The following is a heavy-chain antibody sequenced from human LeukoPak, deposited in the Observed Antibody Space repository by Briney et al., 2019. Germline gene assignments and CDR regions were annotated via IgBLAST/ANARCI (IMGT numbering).Heavy chain of an antibody. CDR3: ATGRMGLWVRRYFQH. Sequence: PGGSLRLSCAASRFTFDDYAIHWVRQTPGKGLEWVSVISGNGRITHYADSVKGRFTMSRDNSKNSLYLQMNSLRAEDTALYYCATGRMGLWVRRYFQHWGQGTLVTVSS. V-gene: IGHV3-43*02. D-gene: IGHD3/OR15-3a*01. CDR1: RFTFDDYA. CDR2: ISGNGRIT. J-gene: IGHJ1*01.